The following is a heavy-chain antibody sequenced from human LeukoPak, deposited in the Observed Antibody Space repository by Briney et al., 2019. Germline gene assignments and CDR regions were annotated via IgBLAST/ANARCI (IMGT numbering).Heavy chain of an antibody. V-gene: IGHV3-23*01. CDR1: GFTFSSYA. CDR2: ISGSGGST. D-gene: IGHD3-22*01. J-gene: IGHJ4*02. CDR3: AKDLPGYYDSSGYKIGNDY. Sequence: GGSLRLSCAASGFTFSSYAMSWVRQAPGKGLEWVSAISGSGGSTYYADSVKGRFTISRDNPKNTLYLQMNSLRAEDTAVYYCAKDLPGYYDSSGYKIGNDYWGQGTLVTVSS.